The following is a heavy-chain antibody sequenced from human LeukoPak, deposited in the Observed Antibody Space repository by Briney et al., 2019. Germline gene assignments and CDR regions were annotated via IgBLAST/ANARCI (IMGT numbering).Heavy chain of an antibody. V-gene: IGHV3-30*18. CDR3: AKDVVVVAARDDAFDI. D-gene: IGHD2-15*01. CDR2: ISYDGSNK. J-gene: IGHJ3*02. CDR1: GFTFSSYG. Sequence: PGRSLRLSCAASGFTFSSYGMHWVRQAPGKGLEWVAVISYDGSNKYYADSVKGRFTISRDNSKNTLYLQMNSLRAEDTAVYYCAKDVVVVAARDDAFDIWGQGTMVTVSS.